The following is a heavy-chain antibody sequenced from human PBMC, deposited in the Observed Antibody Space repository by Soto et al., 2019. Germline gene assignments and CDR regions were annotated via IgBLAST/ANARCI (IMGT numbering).Heavy chain of an antibody. Sequence: GGSLRLSCAASGFTFSSYGMHWVRQAPGKGLEWVAVISYDGSNKYYADSVKGRFTISRDNSKNTLYLQMNSLRAEDTAVYYCAKDGRGSGSLGIDYWGQGTLVTVSS. CDR2: ISYDGSNK. D-gene: IGHD6-19*01. V-gene: IGHV3-30*18. J-gene: IGHJ4*02. CDR3: AKDGRGSGSLGIDY. CDR1: GFTFSSYG.